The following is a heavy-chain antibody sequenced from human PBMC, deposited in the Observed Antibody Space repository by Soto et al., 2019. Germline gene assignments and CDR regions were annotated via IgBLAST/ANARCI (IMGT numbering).Heavy chain of an antibody. CDR2: IDPSDSDS. V-gene: IGHV5-10-1*01. CDR3: ATSPHCGGDCYDLDS. CDR1: GYRFTAYC. D-gene: IGHD2-21*01. J-gene: IGHJ4*02. Sequence: GESLKISCNGSGYRFTAYCINLVLQMPGRGLEWMGRIDPSDSDSKYSPSFEGHVSFSADKSISTAYLQWSSLRSSDTAMYFCATSPHCGGDCYDLDSWGQGTLVTVSS.